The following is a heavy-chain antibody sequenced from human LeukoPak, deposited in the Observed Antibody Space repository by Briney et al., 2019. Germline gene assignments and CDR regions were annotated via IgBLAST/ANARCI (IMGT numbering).Heavy chain of an antibody. CDR2: IDPNSGVT. CDR3: ARETTGTGTGYFDS. D-gene: IGHD1-1*01. Sequence: ASVKVSCKTSSYTFSVYYIHWVRQAPGQGLEWMGWIDPNSGVTNYAQKFQGRVILTRDTSITTAYMELSSLRSDDTAVYSCARETTGTGTGYFDSWGQGTLVTVSS. V-gene: IGHV1-2*02. J-gene: IGHJ4*02. CDR1: SYTFSVYY.